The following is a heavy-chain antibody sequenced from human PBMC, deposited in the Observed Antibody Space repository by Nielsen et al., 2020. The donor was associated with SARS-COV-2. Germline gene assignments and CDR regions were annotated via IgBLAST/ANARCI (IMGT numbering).Heavy chain of an antibody. CDR2: IYYSGST. J-gene: IGHJ4*02. D-gene: IGHD2-15*01. Sequence: SETLSLTCTVSGGSISSYYWSWIRQPPGKGLEWIGYIYYSGSTNYNPSLKSRVTISVDTSKNQLSLKLSSLTAADTAVYYCARRRVAPFDYWGQGTLFTGSS. CDR3: ARRRVAPFDY. CDR1: GGSISSYY. V-gene: IGHV4-59*08.